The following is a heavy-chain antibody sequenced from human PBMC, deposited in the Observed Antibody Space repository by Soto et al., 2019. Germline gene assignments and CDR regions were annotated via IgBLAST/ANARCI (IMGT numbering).Heavy chain of an antibody. J-gene: IGHJ4*02. D-gene: IGHD4-4*01. Sequence: PGGSLRLSCAASGFTVSSNWMHWVRQAPGKGLVWVSRISSDGSTTNYADSVKGRFTISRDNAKSTLYLQMNSLRAEDTAVYYCARGDNNYGAVLLLWGQGALVTVSS. CDR3: ARGDNNYGAVLLL. CDR1: GFTVSSNW. V-gene: IGHV3-74*01. CDR2: ISSDGSTT.